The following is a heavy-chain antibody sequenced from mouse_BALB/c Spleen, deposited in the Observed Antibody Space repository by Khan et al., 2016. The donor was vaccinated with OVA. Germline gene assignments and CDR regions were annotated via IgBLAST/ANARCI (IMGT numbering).Heavy chain of an antibody. CDR3: ARPPYDHYYIMDY. V-gene: IGHV2-6-1*01. CDR1: GFSLTNYG. D-gene: IGHD1-1*01. Sequence: QVQLKESGPALVAPSQSLSITCTISGFSLTNYGVHWVRQPPGKGLEWLVVIWSDGSTTYNSALKSRLGISKDNTTSQVFLKMNSLQTDDTAMYYCARPPYDHYYIMDYWGQGTSVTVSS. CDR2: IWSDGST. J-gene: IGHJ4*01.